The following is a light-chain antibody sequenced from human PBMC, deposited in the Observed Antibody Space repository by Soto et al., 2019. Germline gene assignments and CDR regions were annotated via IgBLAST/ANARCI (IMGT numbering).Light chain of an antibody. V-gene: IGLV1-47*02. J-gene: IGLJ1*01. CDR3: AAWDDSRSGSYV. CDR2: SNN. CDR1: TSNIGSNY. Sequence: QAVVTQPPSASGTPGQRVTISCSGSTSNIGSNYVYWYQQLPGTAPKLLIYSNNQRPSGVPDRFSGSKSGTSASLAISGLRSEDEGDYYCAAWDDSRSGSYVFGPGTKLTVL.